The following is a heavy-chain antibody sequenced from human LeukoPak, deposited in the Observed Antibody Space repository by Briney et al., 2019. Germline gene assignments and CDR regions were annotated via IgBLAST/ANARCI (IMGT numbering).Heavy chain of an antibody. V-gene: IGHV4-59*11. CDR1: GGSISSHY. J-gene: IGHJ3*02. Sequence: SETLSLTCTVSGGSISSHYWSWIRQPPGKGLEWIGYIYYSGSTNYNPSLKSRVTISVDTSKNQFSLKLSSVTAADTAVYYCASLLWFGASEGAFDIWGQGTIVTVSS. CDR3: ASLLWFGASEGAFDI. CDR2: IYYSGST. D-gene: IGHD3-10*01.